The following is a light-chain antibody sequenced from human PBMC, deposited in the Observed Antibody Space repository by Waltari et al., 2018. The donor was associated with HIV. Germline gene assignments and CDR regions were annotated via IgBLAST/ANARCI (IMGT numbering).Light chain of an antibody. CDR1: QSVSSY. CDR3: QQRSNWPPIT. V-gene: IGKV3-11*01. Sequence: EIVLTQSPATLSLSPGERALLSCRASQSVSSYLAWYQQKPGQAPRLLIYDASNRATGIPARFSGSGSGTDFTLTISSLEPEDFAFYYCQQRSNWPPITFGQGTRLEIK. J-gene: IGKJ5*01. CDR2: DAS.